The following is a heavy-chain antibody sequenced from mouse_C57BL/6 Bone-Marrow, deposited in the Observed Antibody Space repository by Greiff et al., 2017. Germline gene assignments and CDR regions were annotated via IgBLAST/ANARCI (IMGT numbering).Heavy chain of an antibody. CDR2: IYPRSGNT. J-gene: IGHJ4*01. CDR3: ARLNYYGSSLDAMDY. CDR1: GYTFTSYG. Sequence: QVHVKQSGAELARPGASVKLSCKASGYTFTSYGISWVKQRTGQGLEWIGEIYPRSGNTYYNEKFKGKATLTADKSSSTAYMELRSLTSEDSAVYFCARLNYYGSSLDAMDYWGQGTSVTVSS. V-gene: IGHV1-81*01. D-gene: IGHD1-1*01.